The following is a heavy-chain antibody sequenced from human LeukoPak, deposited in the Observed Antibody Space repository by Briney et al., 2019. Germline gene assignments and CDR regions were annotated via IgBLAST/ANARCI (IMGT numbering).Heavy chain of an antibody. Sequence: GRSLRLSCTASGFTFGDYAMSWFRQAPGKGLEWVGFIRSKAYGGTTEYAAYVKGRFTISRDDSKSIAYLQMNSLKTEDTAVYYCTRGPILAYCGGDCSDDAFDIWGQGTMVTVSS. D-gene: IGHD2-21*02. CDR3: TRGPILAYCGGDCSDDAFDI. CDR1: GFTFGDYA. J-gene: IGHJ3*02. V-gene: IGHV3-49*03. CDR2: IRSKAYGGTT.